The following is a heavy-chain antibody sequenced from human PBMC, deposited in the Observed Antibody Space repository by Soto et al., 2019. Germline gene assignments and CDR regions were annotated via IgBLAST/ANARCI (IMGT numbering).Heavy chain of an antibody. V-gene: IGHV3-7*01. CDR2: IKQDGSEK. Sequence: GGSMILSCAASGFSFSSYWMSWVRLAPGKGLEWVANIKQDGSEKYYVDSVLGRLTISRDNATNSLSLQMNSLRAKDTAVYCCARAPYYDFLSGYFSFDYWGQGTLVTVSS. J-gene: IGHJ4*02. CDR3: ARAPYYDFLSGYFSFDY. CDR1: GFSFSSYW. D-gene: IGHD3-3*01.